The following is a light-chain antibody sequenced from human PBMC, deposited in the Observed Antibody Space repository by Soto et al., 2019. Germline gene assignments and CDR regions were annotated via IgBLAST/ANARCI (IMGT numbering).Light chain of an antibody. CDR1: QSGRSSY. CDR2: GAS. J-gene: IGKJ4*01. V-gene: IGKV3-20*01. CDR3: EYCGSPST. Sequence: EVVLTQSPATLSLSPGESATLSCRASQSGRSSYLAWYQQKPGQAPSLLIYGASNRAGGIPGRFSGSGCGTDFTLTFSRLEPEDFAVYYYEYCGSPSTFGEGTKVDIK.